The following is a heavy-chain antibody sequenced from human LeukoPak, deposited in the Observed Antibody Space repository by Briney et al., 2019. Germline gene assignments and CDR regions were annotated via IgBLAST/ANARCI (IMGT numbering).Heavy chain of an antibody. CDR2: IYYSGST. V-gene: IGHV4-31*03. D-gene: IGHD2-15*01. J-gene: IGHJ5*02. CDR1: GGSISSGGYY. CDR3: ARALRVAATRGVANWFDP. Sequence: SETLSLTCTVSGGSISSGGYYWSWIRQHPGKGLEWIGYIYYSGSTYYNPSLKSRVTISVDTSKNQFSLKLSSVTAADTAVYYCARALRVAATRGVANWFDPWGQGTLATVSS.